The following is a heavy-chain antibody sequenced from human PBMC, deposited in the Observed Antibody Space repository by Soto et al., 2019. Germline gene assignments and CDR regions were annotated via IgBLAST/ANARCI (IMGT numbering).Heavy chain of an antibody. CDR1: GGSISSSSYY. CDR3: ARRKEGWFDP. Sequence: SETLSLTCTVSGGSISSSSYYWGWIRQPPGKGLEWIGSIYYSGSTYYNPSLKSRVTISVDTSKNQFSLKLSSVTAADTAVYYCARRKEGWFDPWGQGTTVTVSS. V-gene: IGHV4-39*01. J-gene: IGHJ5*02. CDR2: IYYSGST.